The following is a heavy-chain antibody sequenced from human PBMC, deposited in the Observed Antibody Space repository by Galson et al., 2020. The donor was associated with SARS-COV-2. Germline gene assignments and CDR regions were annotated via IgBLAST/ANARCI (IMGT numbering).Heavy chain of an antibody. J-gene: IGHJ4*02. CDR2: IYYGGSA. CDR1: DGAITGHY. V-gene: IGHV4-59*08. CDR3: AKLAEGRRSSEDY. Sequence: ETSETLSLTCTVSDGAITGHYWSWIRQTPGKGLEWIGYIYYGGSATYNPSLKSRVAISLDTPKNQFSLKLTSVTAADTAVYYRAKLAEGRRSSEDYWGQGTLVTVSS. D-gene: IGHD1-26*01.